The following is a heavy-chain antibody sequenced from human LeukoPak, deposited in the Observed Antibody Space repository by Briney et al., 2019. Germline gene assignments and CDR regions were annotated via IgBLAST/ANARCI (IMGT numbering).Heavy chain of an antibody. V-gene: IGHV1-69*05. CDR2: IIPIFGTA. J-gene: IGHJ4*02. CDR1: GGTFSSYA. D-gene: IGHD2-2*01. Sequence: SVKVSCKASGGTFSSYAISWVRQAPGQGLEWMGGIIPIFGTANYAQKFQGRVTITTDESTSTAYMELSSLRSEDTAVYYCARGAEYRLLQYYFDYWGQGTLVTVSS. CDR3: ARGAEYRLLQYYFDY.